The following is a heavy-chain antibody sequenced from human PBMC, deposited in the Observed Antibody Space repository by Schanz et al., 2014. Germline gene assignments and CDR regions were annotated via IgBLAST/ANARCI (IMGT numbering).Heavy chain of an antibody. J-gene: IGHJ5*02. CDR1: GFTFTNAW. Sequence: EVHLVESGGGLVKPGGSLRLSCAASGFTFTNAWMSWVRQAPGKGLEWVGRIRSKADGGTTDYAAPVKGRFTISRDDSKNTLFLQINSLKTEDTAVYYCTTVDCSSPSCPPWGQGTLVTVSS. D-gene: IGHD2-2*01. CDR3: TTVDCSSPSCPP. CDR2: IRSKADGGTT. V-gene: IGHV3-15*01.